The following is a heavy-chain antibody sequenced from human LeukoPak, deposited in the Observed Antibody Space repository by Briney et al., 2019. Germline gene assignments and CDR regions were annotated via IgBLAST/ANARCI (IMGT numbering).Heavy chain of an antibody. Sequence: GGSLRLSCAASGFIFTNYNLNWVRQAPGKGLEWISSISGGSTYIYYADSVRGRFTISRDNAKNSLYLQMNSLRGEDTALYYCARDDVTTNGGVIADSRLFDIWGQGTMVTVSS. D-gene: IGHD2-8*02. V-gene: IGHV3-21*01. J-gene: IGHJ3*02. CDR3: ARDDVTTNGGVIADSRLFDI. CDR1: GFIFTNYN. CDR2: ISGGSTYI.